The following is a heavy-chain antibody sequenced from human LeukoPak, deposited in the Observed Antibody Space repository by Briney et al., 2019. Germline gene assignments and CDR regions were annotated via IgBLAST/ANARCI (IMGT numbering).Heavy chain of an antibody. J-gene: IGHJ3*02. D-gene: IGHD4-17*01. Sequence: SETLSLTCAVYGGSFSGYYWSWIRQPPGKGLEWIGEINHSGSTNYNPSLKSRVTISVDTSKNQFSLKLSSVTAADTAVYYCAILELMTTVTTQAFDIWGQGTMVTVSS. V-gene: IGHV4-34*01. CDR3: AILELMTTVTTQAFDI. CDR1: GGSFSGYY. CDR2: INHSGST.